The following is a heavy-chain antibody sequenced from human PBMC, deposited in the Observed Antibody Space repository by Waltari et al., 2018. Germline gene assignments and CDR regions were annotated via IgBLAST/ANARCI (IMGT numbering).Heavy chain of an antibody. CDR2: INQDGSGR. V-gene: IGHV3-7*01. CDR1: GSSFERYW. D-gene: IGHD3-10*01. Sequence: EVKLVESGGGLVQPGGALRLPCVASGSSFERYWMTWVRAARRKGLEWVANINQDGSGRYYVDSVKGRFTISRDNAKNSVDLQMDNLRVEDTAVYYCARGGYQYYGSANYYVYSNGMDVWGPGATVTVSS. J-gene: IGHJ6*02. CDR3: ARGGYQYYGSANYYVYSNGMDV.